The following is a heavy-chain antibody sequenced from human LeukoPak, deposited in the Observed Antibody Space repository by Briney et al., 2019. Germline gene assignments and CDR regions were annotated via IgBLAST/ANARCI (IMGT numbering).Heavy chain of an antibody. CDR3: ARVAGDSSGYVDY. CDR1: GCTFTSYD. Sequence: GASVKVSCKASGCTFTSYDINWVRQATGQGLEWMGWMNPNSGNTGYAQKFQGRVTMTRNTSISTAYMELSSLRSENTAVYYCARVAGDSSGYVDYWGQGTLVTVSS. V-gene: IGHV1-8*01. CDR2: MNPNSGNT. J-gene: IGHJ4*02. D-gene: IGHD3-22*01.